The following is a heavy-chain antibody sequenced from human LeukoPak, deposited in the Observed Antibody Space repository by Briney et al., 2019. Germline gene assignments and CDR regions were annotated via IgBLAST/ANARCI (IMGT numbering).Heavy chain of an antibody. V-gene: IGHV4-59*08. D-gene: IGHD3-10*01. CDR3: ARVLSGSESLYYFDY. CDR1: SGSISSYY. Sequence: PSETLSLTCTVSSGSISSYYWSWIRQPPGKGLEWIGHVYYNGSTNYNPSLKSRVTISVDTSKNQFSLKLTSVTAADTAVYYCARVLSGSESLYYFDYWGQGALVTVSS. J-gene: IGHJ4*02. CDR2: VYYNGST.